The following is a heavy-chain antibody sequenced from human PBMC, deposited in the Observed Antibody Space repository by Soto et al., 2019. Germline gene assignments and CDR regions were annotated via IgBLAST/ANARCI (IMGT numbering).Heavy chain of an antibody. CDR2: IIPIFGTA. CDR1: GGTFSSYA. Sequence: SVKVSCKASGGTFSSYAISWVRQAPGQGLEWMGGIIPIFGTANYAQKFQGRVTITADESTSTAHMELSSLRSEDTAVYYCARVDYYDSSGNYHGGDYYYYYGMDVWG. V-gene: IGHV1-69*13. CDR3: ARVDYYDSSGNYHGGDYYYYYGMDV. D-gene: IGHD3-22*01. J-gene: IGHJ6*02.